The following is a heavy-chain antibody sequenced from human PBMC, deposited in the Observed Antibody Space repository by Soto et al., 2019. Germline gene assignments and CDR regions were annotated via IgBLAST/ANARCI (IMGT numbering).Heavy chain of an antibody. Sequence: GASVKVSCKASGYTFTGYYMHWVRQAPGQGLEWMGWINPNSGGTNYAQKFQGWVTMTRDTSISTAYMELSRLRSDDTAVYYCARDYYDSSVLDIWGQGTMVTVSS. CDR1: GYTFTGYY. CDR3: ARDYYDSSVLDI. V-gene: IGHV1-2*04. J-gene: IGHJ3*02. D-gene: IGHD3-22*01. CDR2: INPNSGGT.